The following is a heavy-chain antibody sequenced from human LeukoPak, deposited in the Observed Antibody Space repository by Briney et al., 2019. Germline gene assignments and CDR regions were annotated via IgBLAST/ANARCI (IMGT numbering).Heavy chain of an antibody. J-gene: IGHJ4*02. D-gene: IGHD3-22*01. CDR3: AKAYTCYNDSSGYYFDY. Sequence: GGSLRLSCAASGFTFSSYAMSWVRQAPGKGLEWVSAISGSGGSTYYADSVKGRFTISRDNSKNTLYLQMNSLRAEDTAVYYCAKAYTCYNDSSGYYFDYWGQGTLVTVSS. CDR1: GFTFSSYA. CDR2: ISGSGGST. V-gene: IGHV3-23*01.